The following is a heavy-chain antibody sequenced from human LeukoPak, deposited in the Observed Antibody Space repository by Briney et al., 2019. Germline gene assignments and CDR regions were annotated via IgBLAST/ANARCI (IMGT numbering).Heavy chain of an antibody. J-gene: IGHJ5*02. CDR2: IYYSGST. CDR3: ARDLGYCSGGSCYPWFDP. CDR1: GVSISSYY. Sequence: SETLSLTCTVTGVSISSYYWSWIRQPPGRGLEWIGNIYYSGSTNYNPSLKSRVTISVDTSKNQFSLKLNSVTAAGTAVYYCARDLGYCSGGSCYPWFDPWGQGTLVTVSS. D-gene: IGHD2-15*01. V-gene: IGHV4-59*01.